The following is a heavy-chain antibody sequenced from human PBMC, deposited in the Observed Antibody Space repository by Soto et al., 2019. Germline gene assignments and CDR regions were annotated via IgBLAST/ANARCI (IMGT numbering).Heavy chain of an antibody. CDR2: LWYDGSNK. CDR3: ARDINIVVVVAASIGMDV. J-gene: IGHJ6*02. Sequence: QVQLVESGGGVVQPGRSLRLSCAASGFTFSSYGMHWVRQAPGKGLEWVAVLWYDGSNKYYADSVKGRFTISRDNSKNTLYLQMNSLRAEDTAVYYCARDINIVVVVAASIGMDVWGQGTTVTVSS. V-gene: IGHV3-33*01. D-gene: IGHD2-15*01. CDR1: GFTFSSYG.